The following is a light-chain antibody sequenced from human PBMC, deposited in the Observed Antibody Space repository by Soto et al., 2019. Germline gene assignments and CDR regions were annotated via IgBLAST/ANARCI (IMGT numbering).Light chain of an antibody. CDR2: DTS. J-gene: IGKJ4*02. V-gene: IGKV1-5*01. Sequence: DIQMTQSPATLSVSPGDRVTITCRASQSISSWLAWYQQKPGKAPKLLIYDTSTLETGVPSRFSGSGSGTEFTLTISSLQPEDFATYYCQQYNSYPDAFGGGTKVDI. CDR1: QSISSW. CDR3: QQYNSYPDA.